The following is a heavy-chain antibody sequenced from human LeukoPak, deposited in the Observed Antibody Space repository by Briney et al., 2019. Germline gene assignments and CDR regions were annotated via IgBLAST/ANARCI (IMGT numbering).Heavy chain of an antibody. J-gene: IGHJ3*02. CDR1: GYTFTDYY. CDR3: ARVVAGYNYGAFDI. CDR2: INPNSGGT. Sequence: ASVKVSCKASGYTFTDYYIHWVRQAPGQGLEWMGWINPNSGGTKYARRFQGRVTMTRDASISTAYTELSSLRSDDPAVYYCARVVAGYNYGAFDIWGQGTVVTVSS. V-gene: IGHV1-2*02. D-gene: IGHD5-24*01.